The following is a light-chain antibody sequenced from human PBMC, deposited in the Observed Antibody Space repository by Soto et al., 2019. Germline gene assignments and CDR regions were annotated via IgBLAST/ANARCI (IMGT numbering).Light chain of an antibody. Sequence: EIVMTEAPATLSVSPGETATLSCRASQSVSSDLAWYVQKPGQAPRLLLYGASTRATGIPARFSGSGSGTEFTLTISSLQSEDFAVYYCQQYNNWPLTFGGGTKVDIK. CDR3: QQYNNWPLT. CDR2: GAS. J-gene: IGKJ4*01. CDR1: QSVSSD. V-gene: IGKV3-15*01.